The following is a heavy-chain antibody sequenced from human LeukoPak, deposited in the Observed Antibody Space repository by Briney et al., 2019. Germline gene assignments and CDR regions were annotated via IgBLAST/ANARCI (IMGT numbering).Heavy chain of an antibody. CDR3: ARSSPLRYYYGSQAYFDY. J-gene: IGHJ4*02. CDR1: GGSISSSNW. CDR2: INHSGST. Sequence: SETLSLTCAVSGGSISSSNWWSWVRQPPGKGLEWIGEINHSGSTNYNPSLKSRVTISVDTSKNQFSLKLSSVTAADTAVYYCARSSPLRYYYGSQAYFDYWGQGTLVTVSS. D-gene: IGHD3-10*01. V-gene: IGHV4-4*02.